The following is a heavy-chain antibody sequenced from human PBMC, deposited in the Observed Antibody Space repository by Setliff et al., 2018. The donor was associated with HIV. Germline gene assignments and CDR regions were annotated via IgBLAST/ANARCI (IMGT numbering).Heavy chain of an antibody. D-gene: IGHD3-3*01. J-gene: IGHJ6*03. CDR3: ARKSPYDFWSGYYMGRDYYYMDV. Sequence: SETLSLTCTVSGGSISSSDYYWGWIRQPPGKGLEWIGSIYYSGSTYYNPSLKSRVTISVDTSKNQFSLKLSSVTAADTAVYYCARKSPYDFWSGYYMGRDYYYMDVWGKGTTVTVSS. CDR2: IYYSGST. CDR1: GGSISSSDYY. V-gene: IGHV4-39*01.